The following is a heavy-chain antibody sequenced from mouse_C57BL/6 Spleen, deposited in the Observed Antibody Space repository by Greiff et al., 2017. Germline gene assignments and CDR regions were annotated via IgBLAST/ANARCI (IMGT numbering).Heavy chain of an antibody. CDR3: AIPSYYYGSSYWYFDV. Sequence: ESGPGLVKPSQSLSLTCSVTGYSITSGYYWNWIRQFPGNKLEWMGYISYDGSNNYNPSLKNRISITRDTSKNQFFLKLNSVTTEDTATYYCAIPSYYYGSSYWYFDVWGTGTTVTVSS. CDR2: ISYDGSN. V-gene: IGHV3-6*01. D-gene: IGHD1-1*01. J-gene: IGHJ1*03. CDR1: GYSITSGYY.